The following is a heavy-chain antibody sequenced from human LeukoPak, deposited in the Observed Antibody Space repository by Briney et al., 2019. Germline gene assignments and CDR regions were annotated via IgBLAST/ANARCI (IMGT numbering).Heavy chain of an antibody. Sequence: PGGSLRLSCAASGFTFSSYAMTWVRQAPGMGLEWVSAINGGGGNTYYADSVKGRFTISRDNSKNTLYLQMNSLRAEDTAVYYCAKDRSGSFPNWFDPWGQGTPVTVSS. CDR3: AKDRSGSFPNWFDP. CDR2: INGGGGNT. D-gene: IGHD3-10*01. CDR1: GFTFSSYA. J-gene: IGHJ5*02. V-gene: IGHV3-23*01.